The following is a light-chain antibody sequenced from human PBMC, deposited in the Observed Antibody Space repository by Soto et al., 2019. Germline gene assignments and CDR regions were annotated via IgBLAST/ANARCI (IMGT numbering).Light chain of an antibody. CDR1: QSVSNNY. CDR2: DAS. Sequence: EIVLTQSPGTLSLSPGERATLSCRASQSVSNNYLAWYLQRPGQAPRLLIFDASKRAAGVPARFSGSGSGTDFTLTISILEPEDFAVYYCQQRSSWPITFGQGTRLEIK. V-gene: IGKV3-11*01. CDR3: QQRSSWPIT. J-gene: IGKJ5*01.